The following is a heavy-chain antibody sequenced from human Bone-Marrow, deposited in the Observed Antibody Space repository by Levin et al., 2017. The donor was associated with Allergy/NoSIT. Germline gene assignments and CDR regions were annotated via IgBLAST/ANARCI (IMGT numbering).Heavy chain of an antibody. CDR2: ITSSGTYI. Sequence: LSLTCAASGFTFRSYSMNWVRPAPGKGLDWVSSITSSGTYIYYADSVKGRFTISRDNAKNSLFLQMNSLTAADTAVYYCARGLEYSGLPWGQGTLVTVSS. J-gene: IGHJ5*02. D-gene: IGHD5-12*01. CDR1: GFTFRSYS. V-gene: IGHV3-21*01. CDR3: ARGLEYSGLP.